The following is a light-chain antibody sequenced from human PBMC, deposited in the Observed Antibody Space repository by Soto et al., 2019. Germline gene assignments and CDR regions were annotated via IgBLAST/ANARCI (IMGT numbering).Light chain of an antibody. V-gene: IGKV1-33*01. Sequence: DIQMTQSPSSLSASVGARVTITCQASQDISNYLNWYQQKPGKAPKLLIYDASNLETGVPSRFSGSGSGTDFTLTISSLQPEDFATYYCQQSYSTPPTFGQGTKVDIK. J-gene: IGKJ2*01. CDR1: QDISNY. CDR3: QQSYSTPPT. CDR2: DAS.